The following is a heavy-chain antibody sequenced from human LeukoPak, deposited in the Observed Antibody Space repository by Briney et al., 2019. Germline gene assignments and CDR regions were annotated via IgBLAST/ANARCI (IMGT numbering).Heavy chain of an antibody. V-gene: IGHV4-34*01. J-gene: IGHJ4*02. D-gene: IGHD6-13*01. CDR2: INHSGST. CDR3: ARAQTTAATPYYFDY. Sequence: SETLSLTCAVYGGSFSDYYWSWIRQPPGKALEWIGEINHSGSTNYNPSLKGRVTISVDTSKNQFSLRLSSLTAADAAVYYCARAQTTAATPYYFDYWGQGTLVTVSS. CDR1: GGSFSDYY.